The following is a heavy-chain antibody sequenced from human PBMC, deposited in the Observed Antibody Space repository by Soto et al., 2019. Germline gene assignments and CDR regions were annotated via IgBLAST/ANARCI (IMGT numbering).Heavy chain of an antibody. D-gene: IGHD6-19*01. J-gene: IGHJ4*02. CDR2: IIPIFGTA. V-gene: IGHV1-69*13. Sequence: GASVKVSCKASGGTFSSYAISWVRQAPGQGLEWMGGIIPIFGTANYAQKFQGRVTITADESTSTAYMELSSLRSEDTAVYYCARSLGYSSGKSLYFDYWGQGTLVTVSS. CDR1: GGTFSSYA. CDR3: ARSLGYSSGKSLYFDY.